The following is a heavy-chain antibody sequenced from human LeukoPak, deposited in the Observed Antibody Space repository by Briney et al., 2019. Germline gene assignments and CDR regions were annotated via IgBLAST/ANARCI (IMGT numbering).Heavy chain of an antibody. J-gene: IGHJ4*02. Sequence: PGGSLRLSCAASGFTFSSYAMSWVPQAPGKGLEWVSAISGSGGNTYYADSVKGRFTISRDNSKNTLYLQMNSLRAEDTAVYYCARDGTWIQPWLSNWGQGTLVTVSS. CDR2: ISGSGGNT. CDR3: ARDGTWIQPWLSN. CDR1: GFTFSSYA. D-gene: IGHD5-18*01. V-gene: IGHV3-23*01.